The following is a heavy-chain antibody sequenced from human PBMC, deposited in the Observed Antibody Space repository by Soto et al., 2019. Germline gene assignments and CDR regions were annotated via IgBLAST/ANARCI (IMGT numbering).Heavy chain of an antibody. CDR1: GDSFTSYW. J-gene: IGHJ4*02. CDR2: IDPSDSYT. CDR3: ASQSLYCTNGVCPFNDY. V-gene: IGHV5-10-1*01. D-gene: IGHD2-8*01. Sequence: PGQSLKISCKGSGDSFTSYWISWVRQMPGKGLEWMGRIDPSDSYTNYSPSFQGHVTISADKSISTAYLQWSSLKASDTAMYYCASQSLYCTNGVCPFNDYWGKGTLVTVSS.